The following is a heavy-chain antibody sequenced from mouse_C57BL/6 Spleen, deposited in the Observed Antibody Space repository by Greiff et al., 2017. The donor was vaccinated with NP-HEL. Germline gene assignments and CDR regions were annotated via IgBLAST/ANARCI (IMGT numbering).Heavy chain of an antibody. CDR2: IDPENGDT. V-gene: IGHV14-4*01. D-gene: IGHD6-2*01. J-gene: IGHJ2*01. Sequence: VQLQQSGAELVRPGASVKLSCTASGFNIKDDYMHWVKQRPEQGLEWIGWIDPENGDTEYASKFQGKATITADTSSNTAYLQLSSLTSEDTAVYYCTTERVFFDYWGQGTTLTVSS. CDR1: GFNIKDDY. CDR3: TTERVFFDY.